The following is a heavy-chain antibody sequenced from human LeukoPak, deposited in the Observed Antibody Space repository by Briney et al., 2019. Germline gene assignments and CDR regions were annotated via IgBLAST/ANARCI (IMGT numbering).Heavy chain of an antibody. Sequence: ASVKVSCKASGYTFTSYYMHWVRQAPGQGLEWMGIINPSGGSTSYAQKFQGRVTMTRDTSTSTVYMELSSLRSEDTAMYYCARVNQYGDSNYYYYYGMDVWGQGTTVTVSS. CDR2: INPSGGST. CDR3: ARVNQYGDSNYYYYYGMDV. V-gene: IGHV1-46*01. J-gene: IGHJ6*02. CDR1: GYTFTSYY. D-gene: IGHD4-17*01.